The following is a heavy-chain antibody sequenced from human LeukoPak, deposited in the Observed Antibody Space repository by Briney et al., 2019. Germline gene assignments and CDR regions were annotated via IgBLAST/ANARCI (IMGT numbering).Heavy chain of an antibody. CDR1: EFIFSSYW. V-gene: IGHV3-7*01. J-gene: IGHJ4*02. D-gene: IGHD3-10*01. CDR3: AGSHFTIYYFES. Sequence: GGSLRLSCAASEFIFSSYWMSWVRQTPEKGLEGVANIKPNGTEKYYVESVKGRFTISRDNAKNSLYLQMNSLRAEDTAVYYCAGSHFTIYYFESWGQGTLVTVSS. CDR2: IKPNGTEK.